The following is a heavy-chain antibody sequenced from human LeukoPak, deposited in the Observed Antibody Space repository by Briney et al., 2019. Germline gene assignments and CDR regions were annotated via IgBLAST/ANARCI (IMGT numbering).Heavy chain of an antibody. CDR3: AKDPSKSGYYYYMDV. CDR2: IKQDGSEK. D-gene: IGHD3-3*01. V-gene: IGHV3-7*01. J-gene: IGHJ6*03. Sequence: GGSLRLSCAASGFTFSSYWMSWVRQAPGKGLEWVANIKQDGSEKYYVDSVKGRFTISRDNSKNTLYLQMNSLRAEDTAVYYCAKDPSKSGYYYYMDVWGKGTTVTISS. CDR1: GFTFSSYW.